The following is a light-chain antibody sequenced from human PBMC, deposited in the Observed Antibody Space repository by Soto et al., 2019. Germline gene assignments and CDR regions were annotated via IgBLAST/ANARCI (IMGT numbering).Light chain of an antibody. J-gene: IGKJ2*01. CDR2: KAS. CDR3: QQYSSYPDT. Sequence: DIQMTQSPSTLSASVGDRVTITCRASQSISSWLAWYQQKPGTAPKLLIYKASSLQSGVPSRFSGSGSGTAVTLTISSLQPDDFATYYCQQYSSYPDTFGQGTKLEIK. CDR1: QSISSW. V-gene: IGKV1-5*03.